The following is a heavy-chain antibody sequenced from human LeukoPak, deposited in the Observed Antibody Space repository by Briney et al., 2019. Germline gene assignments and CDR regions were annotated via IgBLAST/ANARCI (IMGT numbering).Heavy chain of an antibody. CDR3: TRGIVVVPAARPFDY. CDR1: GFTFGDYA. CDR2: IRSRAYGGTT. Sequence: GGSLRLSCTASGFTFGDYAMSWVRQAPGKGLEWVGFIRSRAYGGTTEYAASVKGRFTISRDDSKSIAYLQMNSLKTEDTAVYYCTRGIVVVPAARPFDYWGQGTLVTVSS. V-gene: IGHV3-49*04. D-gene: IGHD2-2*01. J-gene: IGHJ4*02.